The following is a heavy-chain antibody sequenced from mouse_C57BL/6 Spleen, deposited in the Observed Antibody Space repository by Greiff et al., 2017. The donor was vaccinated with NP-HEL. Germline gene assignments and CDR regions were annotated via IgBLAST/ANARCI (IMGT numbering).Heavy chain of an antibody. J-gene: IGHJ2*01. CDR2: ISSGGDYI. D-gene: IGHD1-1*01. CDR1: GFTFSSYA. CDR3: TRDSRITTVVAFDY. Sequence: EVMLVESGEGLVKPGGSLKLSCAASGFTFSSYAMSWVRQTPEKRLEWVAYISSGGDYIYYADTVKGRFTISRDNARNTLYLQMSSLKSEDTAMYYCTRDSRITTVVAFDYWGQGTTLTVSS. V-gene: IGHV5-9-1*02.